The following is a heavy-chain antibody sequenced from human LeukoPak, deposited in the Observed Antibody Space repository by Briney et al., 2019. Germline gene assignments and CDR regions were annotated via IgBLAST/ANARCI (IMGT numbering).Heavy chain of an antibody. V-gene: IGHV1-69*05. J-gene: IGHJ4*02. CDR3: ARDRQGGSYDFGY. Sequence: ASVKVSCKASGGTFSSYAISWVRQAPGQGLEWMGGIIPIFGTANYAQKFQGRVTITTDESTSTAYMELSSLRSEDTAVYYCARDRQGGSYDFGYWGQGTLVTVSS. CDR1: GGTFSSYA. D-gene: IGHD3-16*01. CDR2: IIPIFGTA.